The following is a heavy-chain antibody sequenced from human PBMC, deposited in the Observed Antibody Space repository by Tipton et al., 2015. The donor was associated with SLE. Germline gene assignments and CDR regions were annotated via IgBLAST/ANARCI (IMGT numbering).Heavy chain of an antibody. CDR1: GGSISSYY. J-gene: IGHJ4*02. V-gene: IGHV4-59*13. Sequence: TLSLTCTVSGGSISSYYWGWFRQPPGKGLEWIGYIYYSGSANYNPSLKSRVTISVDTSKNQFSLKLSSVTAADTAVYYCARGILEPGDYWGQGTLVTVSS. CDR2: IYYSGSA. CDR3: ARGILEPGDY. D-gene: IGHD1-1*01.